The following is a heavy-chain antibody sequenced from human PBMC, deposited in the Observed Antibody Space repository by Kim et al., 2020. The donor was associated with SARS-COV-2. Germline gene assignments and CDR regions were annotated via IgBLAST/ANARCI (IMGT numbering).Heavy chain of an antibody. Sequence: SQTLSLTCAISGDSISSHGAFWTWIRQSPSRGLEWLGRTYLRSTWYKDYAVSLKNRVTINADTSKNQVTLQLDSLTPEDTAVYYCAGGDWALDYWGQGTLVTVSS. J-gene: IGHJ4*02. CDR2: TYLRSTWYK. CDR3: AGGDWALDY. CDR1: GDSISSHGAF. V-gene: IGHV6-1*01. D-gene: IGHD3-9*01.